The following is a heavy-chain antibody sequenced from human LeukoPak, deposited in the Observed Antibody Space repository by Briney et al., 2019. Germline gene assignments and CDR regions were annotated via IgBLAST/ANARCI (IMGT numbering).Heavy chain of an antibody. J-gene: IGHJ3*02. V-gene: IGHV1-69*13. Sequence: SVKVSCKASGGTFSSYAISWVRQAPGRGLEWMGGIIPIFGTANYAQKFQGRVTITADESTSTAYMELSSLRSEDTAVYYCARDLAITIFGVVIRTDAFDIWGQGTMVTVSS. D-gene: IGHD3-3*01. CDR2: IIPIFGTA. CDR1: GGTFSSYA. CDR3: ARDLAITIFGVVIRTDAFDI.